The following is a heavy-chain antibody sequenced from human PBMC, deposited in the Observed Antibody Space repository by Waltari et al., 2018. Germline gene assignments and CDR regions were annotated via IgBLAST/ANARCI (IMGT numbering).Heavy chain of an antibody. Sequence: QVQLQESGPGLVKPSQTLSLTSPVSGGSISSGSYYWSWLRQPAGKGLEWIGGIYTSGSTNYNPSLKSRVTISVDTSKNQFSLKLSSVTTADTAVYYCARVEQWRPREGWFDPWGQGTLVTVSS. V-gene: IGHV4-61*02. CDR3: ARVEQWRPREGWFDP. CDR1: GGSISSGSYY. J-gene: IGHJ5*02. CDR2: IYTSGST. D-gene: IGHD6-19*01.